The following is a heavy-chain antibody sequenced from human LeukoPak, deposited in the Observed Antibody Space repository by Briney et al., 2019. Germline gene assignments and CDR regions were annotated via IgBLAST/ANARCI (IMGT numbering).Heavy chain of an antibody. CDR1: GFTYSDYY. V-gene: IGHV3-11*01. D-gene: IGHD2-2*01. CDR3: ATASTVPAATFDP. CDR2: ISSSGSTI. J-gene: IGHJ5*02. Sequence: PGGSLRLSCAASGFTYSDYYMSWIRQAPGKGLEWVSYISSSGSTIYYADSVKGPFTISRDNAKNSLYLQMNSLRAEDTAVYYCATASTVPAATFDPWGQGTLVTVSS.